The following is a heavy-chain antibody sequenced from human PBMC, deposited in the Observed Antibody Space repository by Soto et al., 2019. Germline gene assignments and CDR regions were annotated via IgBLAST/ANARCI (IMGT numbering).Heavy chain of an antibody. J-gene: IGHJ1*01. CDR3: AKDYYDSSGPTGYFQH. Sequence: SGGSLRLSCAASGFTFSSYGMHWVRQAPGKGLEWVAVISYDGSNKYYADSVKGRFTISRDNSKNTLYLQMNSLRPEDTAVYYCAKDYYDSSGPTGYFQHWGQGTLVTVSS. V-gene: IGHV3-30*18. CDR1: GFTFSSYG. D-gene: IGHD3-22*01. CDR2: ISYDGSNK.